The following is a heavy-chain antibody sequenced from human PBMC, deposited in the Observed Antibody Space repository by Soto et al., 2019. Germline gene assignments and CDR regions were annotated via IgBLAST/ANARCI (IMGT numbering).Heavy chain of an antibody. CDR3: ARGVEDYDFWSGYSDY. CDR1: GFTFSSYW. D-gene: IGHD3-3*01. Sequence: EVQLVESGGGLVQPGGSLRLSCAASGFTFSSYWMSWVRQAPGKGLEWVANIKQDGSEKYYVDSVKGRFTISRDNAKNSLYLQMNSLRAEDTAVYYCARGVEDYDFWSGYSDYWGQGTLVTVSS. J-gene: IGHJ4*02. CDR2: IKQDGSEK. V-gene: IGHV3-7*01.